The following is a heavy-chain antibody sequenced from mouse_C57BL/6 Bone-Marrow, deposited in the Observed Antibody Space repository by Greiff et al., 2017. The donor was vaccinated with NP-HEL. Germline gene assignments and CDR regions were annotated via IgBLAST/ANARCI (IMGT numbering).Heavy chain of an antibody. CDR3: TRRIQDGNPQ. J-gene: IGHJ4*01. V-gene: IGHV1-15*01. CDR1: GYTFTDYE. D-gene: IGHD2-1*01. CDR2: IDPETGGT. Sequence: QVQLKQSGAELVRPGASVTLSCKASGYTFTDYEMHWVKQTPVHGLEWIGAIDPETGGTAYNQKFKGKAILTADKSSSTAYMELRSLTSEDSAVYYCTRRIQDGNPQWGQGTSVTVSS.